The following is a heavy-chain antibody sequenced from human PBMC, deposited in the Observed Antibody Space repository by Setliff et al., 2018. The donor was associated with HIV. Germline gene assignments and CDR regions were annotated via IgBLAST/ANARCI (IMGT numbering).Heavy chain of an antibody. CDR3: ARPFDQ. J-gene: IGHJ4*02. CDR2: IKGDGSET. CDR1: GFTFNNYW. V-gene: IGHV3-7*01. Sequence: GGSLRLSCESSGFTFNNYWMSWVRQAPGKRPEWVANIKGDGSETYYVDSVKGRFTISRDNAKNSLYLQMDSLRVEDTAVYYCARPFDQWGQGTLVTVSS.